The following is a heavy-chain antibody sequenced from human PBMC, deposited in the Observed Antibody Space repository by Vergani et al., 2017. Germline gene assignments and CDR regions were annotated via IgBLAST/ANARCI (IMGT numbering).Heavy chain of an antibody. V-gene: IGHV1-46*01. D-gene: IGHD2-2*02. Sequence: QVQLVQSGAEVKKPGASVKVSCKASGYTFTSYYMHWVRQAPGQGLEWMGIINPSGGSTSYAQKFQGRVTITADKSTSTAYMELSSLRSEDTAVYYCARGGDCSSTSCYTPYYYYYMDVWGKGTTVTVSS. CDR1: GYTFTSYY. J-gene: IGHJ6*03. CDR2: INPSGGST. CDR3: ARGGDCSSTSCYTPYYYYYMDV.